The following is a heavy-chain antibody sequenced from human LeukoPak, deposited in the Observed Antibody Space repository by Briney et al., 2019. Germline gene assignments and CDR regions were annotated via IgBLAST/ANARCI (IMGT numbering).Heavy chain of an antibody. CDR1: GYTFTTYG. D-gene: IGHD2-15*01. J-gene: IGHJ5*02. Sequence: ASVRVSYKAAGYTFTTYGVSGVRQAPGQGREWRGWISAYNGNTNYAQTLQGRVTMTTDTSTSTAYMELRSLRYDDTDVYYCARGYCSGGSCLNWFDPWGQGTLVTVSS. CDR3: ARGYCSGGSCLNWFDP. V-gene: IGHV1-18*01. CDR2: ISAYNGNT.